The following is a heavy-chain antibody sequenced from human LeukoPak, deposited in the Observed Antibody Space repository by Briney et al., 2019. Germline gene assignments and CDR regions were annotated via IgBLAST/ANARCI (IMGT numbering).Heavy chain of an antibody. D-gene: IGHD3-16*01. Sequence: GGSLRLSRAASGFTFSSYWMHWVRQAPGKGLVWVSRINSDGTTTVYADSVRGRFTISRDNAKNTLYLQMNSLRAEDTAVYYCAGGGVTTPTPYYYYYGMDVWGQGTTVTVSS. V-gene: IGHV3-74*01. J-gene: IGHJ6*02. CDR1: GFTFSSYW. CDR2: INSDGTTT. CDR3: AGGGVTTPTPYYYYYGMDV.